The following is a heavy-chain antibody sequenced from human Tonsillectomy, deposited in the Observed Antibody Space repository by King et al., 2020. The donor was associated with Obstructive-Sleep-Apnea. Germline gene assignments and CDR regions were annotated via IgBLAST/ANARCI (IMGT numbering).Heavy chain of an antibody. Sequence: VQLVESGGGLVQPGRSLRLSCVASGFTFDDYAMHLVRQAPGKGLEVGAGISWNSSSIGYLDSVKGRFTISRDNVKKSLYLQMNSLRVEDTALYYCAKDKDSSGWYADYWGQGTLVTVSS. V-gene: IGHV3-9*01. CDR3: AKDKDSSGWYADY. CDR2: ISWNSSSI. J-gene: IGHJ4*02. D-gene: IGHD6-19*01. CDR1: GFTFDDYA.